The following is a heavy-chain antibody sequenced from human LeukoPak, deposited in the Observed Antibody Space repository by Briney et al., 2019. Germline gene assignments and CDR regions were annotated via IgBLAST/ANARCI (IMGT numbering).Heavy chain of an antibody. CDR2: INGRGDNT. CDR3: AKDRVSPGFNWFDP. V-gene: IGHV3-23*01. CDR1: GVIISSYA. J-gene: IGHJ5*02. Sequence: GGSLRLSCAASGVIISSYAMSWVRQAPGKGLEWVSAINGRGDNTYYADFVKGRFTISRDNSKSTEYLQMNSLRTEDTAVYYCAKDRVSPGFNWFDPWGQGTLVTVSS. D-gene: IGHD2/OR15-2a*01.